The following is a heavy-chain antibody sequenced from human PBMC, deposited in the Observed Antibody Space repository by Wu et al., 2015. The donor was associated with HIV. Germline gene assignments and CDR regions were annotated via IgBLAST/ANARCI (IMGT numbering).Heavy chain of an antibody. Sequence: QVHVVQSGAEVKKPGDSVKVSCKASSVAFSTYGIAWVRQAPGQGLEWMGWINPNSGGTNYAQKFQGRVTMTRDTSISTAYMELSRLRSDDTAVYYCARGRTIAETNFDYWGQGTLVTVSS. CDR3: ARGRTIAETNFDY. J-gene: IGHJ4*02. CDR1: SVAFSTYG. CDR2: INPNSGGT. D-gene: IGHD1-1*01. V-gene: IGHV1-2*02.